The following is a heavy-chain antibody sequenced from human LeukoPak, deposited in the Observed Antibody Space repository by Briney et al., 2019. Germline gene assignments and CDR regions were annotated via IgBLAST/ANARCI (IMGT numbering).Heavy chain of an antibody. CDR1: GFTFSGDA. V-gene: IGHV3-23*01. Sequence: GGALRLSCAASGFTFSGDAMSWGRHALGKGLEWVSPISGRGGSTYYADSVKGRFTISRDNSQNTLYLQMNSLRAQDTAVYYCAPARLLNCFDPWGQGTLVTVSS. CDR3: APARLLNCFDP. CDR2: ISGRGGST. J-gene: IGHJ5*02. D-gene: IGHD3-10*01.